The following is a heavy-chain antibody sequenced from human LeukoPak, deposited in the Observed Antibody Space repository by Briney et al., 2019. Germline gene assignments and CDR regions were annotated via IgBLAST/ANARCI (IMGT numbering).Heavy chain of an antibody. CDR3: AKDRYGSGSYLDY. CDR2: ISWNSGSI. V-gene: IGHV3-9*01. J-gene: IGHJ4*02. CDR1: GFTFDDYA. D-gene: IGHD3-10*01. Sequence: GGSLRLSCAASGFTFDDYAMHWVRQAPGKGLEWVSGISWNSGSIGYADSVKGRFTISRDNAKNSLYLQMNSLRAEDTALYYCAKDRYGSGSYLDYWGQGTLVTVSS.